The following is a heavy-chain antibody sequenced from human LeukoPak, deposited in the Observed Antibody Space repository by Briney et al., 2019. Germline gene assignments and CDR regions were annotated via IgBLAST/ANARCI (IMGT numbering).Heavy chain of an antibody. CDR2: ISTDGSST. J-gene: IGHJ3*02. CDR1: GFTFSNYW. CDR3: AKDKAMVVVVPAAKGNAFDI. V-gene: IGHV3-74*03. D-gene: IGHD2-2*01. Sequence: HPGGSLRLSCAASGFTFSNYWMHWVRQAPGKGLVWVSRISTDGSSTTYADSVKGRFTISRDNAKNTLYLEMNSLRAEDTAVYYCAKDKAMVVVVPAAKGNAFDIWGQGTMVTVSS.